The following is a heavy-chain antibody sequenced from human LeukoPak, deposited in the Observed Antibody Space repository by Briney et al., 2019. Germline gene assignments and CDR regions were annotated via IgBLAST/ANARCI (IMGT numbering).Heavy chain of an antibody. CDR3: AKGRSSSWYFLY. CDR2: IYSAGST. D-gene: IGHD6-13*01. V-gene: IGHV3-53*01. Sequence: PGGSLRLSCAASEFTVNNNYMSWVRQAPGKGLEWVSTIYSAGSTNYADSVKGRFTISRDNSKNTMYLQMNSLRTEDTAVYYCAKGRSSSWYFLYWGQGTLVTVSS. J-gene: IGHJ4*02. CDR1: EFTVNNNY.